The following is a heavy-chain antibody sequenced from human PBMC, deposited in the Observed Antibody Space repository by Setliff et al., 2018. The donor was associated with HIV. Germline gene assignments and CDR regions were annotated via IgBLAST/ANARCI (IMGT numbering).Heavy chain of an antibody. CDR3: ATLDY. CDR1: GYTLAGYF. CDR2: INPNSGDT. J-gene: IGHJ4*02. Sequence: AASVKVSCKASGYTLAGYFMHWVRQAPGQGLEWMGWINPNSGDTNYAQKFQGRVTMTTDTSISTAYMELSRLRSDDTAVYYCATLDYWGQGTLVTVSS. V-gene: IGHV1-2*02.